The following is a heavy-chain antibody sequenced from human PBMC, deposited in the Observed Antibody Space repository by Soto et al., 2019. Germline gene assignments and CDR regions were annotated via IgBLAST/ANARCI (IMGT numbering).Heavy chain of an antibody. CDR1: DVSVSSGPYY. CDR2: FYSSGYT. CDR3: ARHSDGLDV. V-gene: IGHV4-61*03. Sequence: PSETLSLTCTVSDVSVSSGPYYWSWIRQPPGKGMEWIGFFYSSGYTNYRPSLKSRITISLDTSQDLLSLKLTSVTAADTAIYYCARHSDGLDVWGQGTTVTVSS. J-gene: IGHJ6*02.